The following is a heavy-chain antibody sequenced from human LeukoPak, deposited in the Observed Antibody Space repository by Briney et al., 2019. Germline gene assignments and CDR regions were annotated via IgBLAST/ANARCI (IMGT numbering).Heavy chain of an antibody. CDR3: ARRANLDGYHYDFFDY. V-gene: IGHV5-51*01. J-gene: IGHJ4*02. Sequence: GESLTISCKASGFRITNYWIVWVRQMPGKGLEWMAIIYAGDSGTRYSPSFQGQVTLSADKSINTAYLHWSSLKASDTAMYYCARRANLDGYHYDFFDYWGQGTLITVSS. CDR1: GFRITNYW. CDR2: IYAGDSGT. D-gene: IGHD5-24*01.